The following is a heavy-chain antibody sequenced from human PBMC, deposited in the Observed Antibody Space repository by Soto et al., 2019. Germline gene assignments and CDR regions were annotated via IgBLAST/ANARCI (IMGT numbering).Heavy chain of an antibody. CDR2: INHSGST. D-gene: IGHD6-13*01. CDR1: GGSFSGYY. Sequence: ASETLSLTCAVYGGSFSGYYWSWIRQPPGKGLEWIGEINHSGSTNYNPSLKSRVTISVDTSKNQFSLKLSSVTAADTAVYYCATVTIADLSRAYYGMDVWGQGTTVTVSS. J-gene: IGHJ6*02. V-gene: IGHV4-34*01. CDR3: ATVTIADLSRAYYGMDV.